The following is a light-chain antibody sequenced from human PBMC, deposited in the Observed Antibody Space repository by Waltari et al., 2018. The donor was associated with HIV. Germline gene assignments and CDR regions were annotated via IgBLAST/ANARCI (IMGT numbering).Light chain of an antibody. CDR3: SSYTTTNTVV. CDR1: SSAISTYSF. Sequence: QSALTQPASVSGSPGQSITLSCTGTSSAISTYSFVSWYQKHPDKAPKLLIYDVDNRPSGVSRRFSGSKSGDTASLTISSIQADDEADYYCSSYTTTNTVVFGGGTKFTVL. CDR2: DVD. V-gene: IGLV2-14*03. J-gene: IGLJ2*01.